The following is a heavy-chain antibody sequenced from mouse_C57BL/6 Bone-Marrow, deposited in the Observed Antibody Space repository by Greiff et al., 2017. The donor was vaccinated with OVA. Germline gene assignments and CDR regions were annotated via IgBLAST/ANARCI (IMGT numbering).Heavy chain of an antibody. Sequence: QVQLQQPGTELVKPGASVKLSCKASGYTFTSYWMHWVKQRPGQGLEWIGNINPSNGGTNYNEKFKSKATLTVDQSSSTAYMQLNSLTSEDSAVYYCAREGYDYDEGFAYWGQGTLVTVSA. J-gene: IGHJ3*01. CDR1: GYTFTSYW. D-gene: IGHD2-4*01. V-gene: IGHV1-53*01. CDR2: INPSNGGT. CDR3: AREGYDYDEGFAY.